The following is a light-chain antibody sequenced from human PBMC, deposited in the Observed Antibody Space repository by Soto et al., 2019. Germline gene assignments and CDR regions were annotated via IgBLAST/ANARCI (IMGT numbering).Light chain of an antibody. CDR2: AAS. CDR1: QGISSF. J-gene: IGKJ5*01. CDR3: QQLNIDSYPIT. V-gene: IGKV1-9*01. Sequence: IQLTQSPSSLSASIGDRVTITCRASQGISSFLAWYQQKPGKAPKLLIYAASTLQSGIPSRFSGSGSGTDFTLTISSLQPEDFATYYCQQLNIDSYPITFGQGTLLEMK.